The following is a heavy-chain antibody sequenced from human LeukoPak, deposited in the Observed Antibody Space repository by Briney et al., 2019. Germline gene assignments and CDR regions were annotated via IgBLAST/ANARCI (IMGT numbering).Heavy chain of an antibody. V-gene: IGHV5-51*01. CDR1: GYSFTSYW. Sequence: KRGESLKISCKGSGYSFTSYWIGWVRQMPGKGLEWMGIIYPGDSDTRYSPSFQGQVTISADKSISTAYLQWSSLKASDTAIYYCARLVRRGYSSRWFDPWGQGTLVTVSS. J-gene: IGHJ5*02. CDR3: ARLVRRGYSSRWFDP. CDR2: IYPGDSDT. D-gene: IGHD5-18*01.